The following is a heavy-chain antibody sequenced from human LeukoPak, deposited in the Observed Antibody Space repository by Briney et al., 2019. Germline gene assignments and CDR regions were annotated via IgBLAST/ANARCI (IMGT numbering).Heavy chain of an antibody. V-gene: IGHV4-4*09. D-gene: IGHD6-19*01. CDR2: ILSTGTT. Sequence: PSETLSLTCSVSGASISNYYWSWIRQPPGKGLEWIGYILSTGTTNYNPSLKSRVAILVDTSKNQFSLRLSSVTAADMAVYYCARRRDTSGWLDHWGQGTLVTVSS. CDR3: ARRRDTSGWLDH. J-gene: IGHJ5*02. CDR1: GASISNYY.